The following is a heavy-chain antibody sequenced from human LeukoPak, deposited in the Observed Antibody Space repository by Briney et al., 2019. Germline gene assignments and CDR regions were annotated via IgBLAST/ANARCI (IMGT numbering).Heavy chain of an antibody. Sequence: GGSLRLSCAASGLILRGSWMNWVRQAPGKGLEWVASISPDGSGKGLVASVRGRFTISRDDAENSLYLQMNGLRVEDTAVYYCTRDRGSSTLGDYWGQGTLVTVSS. CDR1: GLILRGSW. D-gene: IGHD7-27*01. CDR3: TRDRGSSTLGDY. J-gene: IGHJ4*02. V-gene: IGHV3-7*03. CDR2: ISPDGSGK.